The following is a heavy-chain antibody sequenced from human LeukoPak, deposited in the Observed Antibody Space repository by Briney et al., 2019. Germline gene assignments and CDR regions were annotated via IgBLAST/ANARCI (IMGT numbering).Heavy chain of an antibody. CDR3: ARDFEYSSSSGFDY. D-gene: IGHD6-6*01. J-gene: IGHJ4*02. CDR2: IYYSGST. CDR1: GGSISSGGYY. Sequence: SQTLSLTCTVSGGSISSGGYYWSWIRQHPGKGLEWIGYIYYSGSTYYNPSLKSRVTISVDTSKNQFSLKLSSVTAADTAVYYCARDFEYSSSSGFDYWGQGTLVTVSS. V-gene: IGHV4-31*03.